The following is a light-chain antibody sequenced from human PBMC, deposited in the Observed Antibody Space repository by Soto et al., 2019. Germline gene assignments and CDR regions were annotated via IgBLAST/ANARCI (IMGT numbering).Light chain of an antibody. CDR2: GNN. J-gene: IGLJ2*01. Sequence: QSVLTQPPSVSGAPGQRGTISCTGSSSSIGAVYDVHWYQQLPGTAPKLLIYGNNNRPSGVPDRFSGSKSGTSASLAITGLQAEDEADYYCQSYDSSLSAVVFGGGTKLTVL. CDR1: SSSIGAVYD. V-gene: IGLV1-40*01. CDR3: QSYDSSLSAVV.